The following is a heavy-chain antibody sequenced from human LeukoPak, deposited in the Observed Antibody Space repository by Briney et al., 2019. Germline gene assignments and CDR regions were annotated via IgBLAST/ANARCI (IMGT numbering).Heavy chain of an antibody. CDR3: ARGTYGDYYFDF. CDR2: ISSSNSYI. V-gene: IGHV3-21*01. CDR1: GFTFSSYS. J-gene: IGHJ4*02. D-gene: IGHD4-17*01. Sequence: GGSLRLSCAASGFTFSSYSMNWVRQAPGKGLEWVSSISSSNSYIYSADSVKGRFTISRDNAKNSLYLHMNSLRAEDTAVYYCARGTYGDYYFDFWDQGTLVTVSS.